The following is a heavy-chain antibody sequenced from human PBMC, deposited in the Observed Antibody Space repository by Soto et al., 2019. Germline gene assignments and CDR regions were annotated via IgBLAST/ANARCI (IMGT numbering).Heavy chain of an antibody. J-gene: IGHJ6*03. D-gene: IGHD3-3*01. V-gene: IGHV4-59*08. CDR1: GGSISSYY. CDR3: ASASITIFGVVPPGGHYYYYMDV. Sequence: SETLSLTCTVSGGSISSYYWSWIRQPPGKGLEWIGYIYYSGSTNYNPSLKSRVTISVDTSKNQFSLKLSSVTAADTAVYYCASASITIFGVVPPGGHYYYYMDVWGKGTTVTVSS. CDR2: IYYSGST.